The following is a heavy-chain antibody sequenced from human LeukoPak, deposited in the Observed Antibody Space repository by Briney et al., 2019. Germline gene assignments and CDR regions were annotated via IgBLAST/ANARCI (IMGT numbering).Heavy chain of an antibody. D-gene: IGHD6-19*01. CDR2: IHYSGGT. J-gene: IGHJ5*02. CDR3: ARGRRVAGISSWFDP. CDR1: GGSITNYY. Sequence: SETLSLTCTVSGGSITNYYWSWIRQPPGKGLKWIGDIHYSGGTKYKSSPKSRVTISVDTYKNQFSLKLSSVTGADRAVYYCARGRRVAGISSWFDPWGQGTLVTVSS. V-gene: IGHV4-59*12.